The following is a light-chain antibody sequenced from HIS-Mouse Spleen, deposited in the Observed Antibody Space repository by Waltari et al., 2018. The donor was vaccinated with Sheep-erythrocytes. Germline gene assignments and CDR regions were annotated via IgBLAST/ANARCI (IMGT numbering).Light chain of an antibody. CDR1: SSDVGGYNY. V-gene: IGLV2-11*01. CDR3: CSYAGSYNHV. J-gene: IGLJ1*01. Sequence: QSALTQPRSVSGSPGQSVTISCTGTSSDVGGYNYVSWYQQHPGKAPKPMIYDVSKRPSGVPDRFSGSKSGKTASLTISGLQAEDEADYYCCSYAGSYNHVFATGTKVTVL. CDR2: DVS.